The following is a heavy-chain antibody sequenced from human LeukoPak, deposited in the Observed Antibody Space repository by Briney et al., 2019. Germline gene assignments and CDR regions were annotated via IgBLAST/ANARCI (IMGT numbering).Heavy chain of an antibody. CDR2: ISGSGSGGST. D-gene: IGHD5-18*01. Sequence: PGGSLRLSCAASGFTFSSSAMSWVRQAPGKGLEWVSSISGSGSGGSTYYADSVKGRFTISRDNAKNSLYLQMNSLRAEDMALYYCAKDKYSYGYGAFDYWGQGTLVTVSS. CDR3: AKDKYSYGYGAFDY. V-gene: IGHV3-23*01. CDR1: GFTFSSSA. J-gene: IGHJ4*02.